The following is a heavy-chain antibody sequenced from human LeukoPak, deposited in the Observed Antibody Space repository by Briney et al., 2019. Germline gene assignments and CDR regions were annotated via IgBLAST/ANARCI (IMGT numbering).Heavy chain of an antibody. Sequence: GGSLRLSSAASGFTFSDYYMSWIRQAPGKGLEWVSYISSSSSYTNYADSVKGRFTISRDNAKNSLYLQMNSLRAEDTAVYYCARERSYYFDYWGQGTLVTVSS. CDR2: ISSSSSYT. V-gene: IGHV3-11*06. CDR3: ARERSYYFDY. CDR1: GFTFSDYY. J-gene: IGHJ4*02.